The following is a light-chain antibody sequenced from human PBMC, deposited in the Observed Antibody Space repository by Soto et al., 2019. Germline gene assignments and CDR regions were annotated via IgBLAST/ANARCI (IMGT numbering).Light chain of an antibody. CDR1: QSVSSN. Sequence: EIVMTQSPATLSVSPGERATLSCRASQSVSSNFAWYQQKPGQPPRLLIYGASTRSTGIPARFSGSGSGTEFTLTITSLQSEDFVVYYCQQYNKGPPRAWTFGQGTKGEIK. CDR3: QQYNKGPPRAWT. CDR2: GAS. V-gene: IGKV3-15*01. J-gene: IGKJ1*01.